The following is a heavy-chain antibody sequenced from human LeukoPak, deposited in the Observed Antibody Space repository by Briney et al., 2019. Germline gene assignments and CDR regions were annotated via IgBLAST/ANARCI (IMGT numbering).Heavy chain of an antibody. D-gene: IGHD3-10*01. CDR3: AKAQGWFGELSIDY. J-gene: IGHJ4*02. CDR1: GFTFSSYW. Sequence: PGGSLRLSCAASGFTFSSYWMSWVRQAPGKGPEWVANIKQDGSEIYYVDSVKGRFTISRDNSKNTLYLQMNSLRAEDTAVYYCAKAQGWFGELSIDYWGQGTLVTVSS. V-gene: IGHV3-7*03. CDR2: IKQDGSEI.